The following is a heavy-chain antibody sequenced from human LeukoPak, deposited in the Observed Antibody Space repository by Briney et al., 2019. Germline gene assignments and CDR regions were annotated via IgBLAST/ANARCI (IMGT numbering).Heavy chain of an antibody. J-gene: IGHJ3*02. CDR3: ARQRASGTWAFDI. V-gene: IGHV4-39*01. Sequence: SSETLSLTCTVSGGSISSSSYYWGWIRQPPGKGLEWVGSIYYSGSTYYNPSLKSRVTISVDTSKNQFSLKLSSVTAADTAVYYCARQRASGTWAFDIWGQGTMVTVSS. D-gene: IGHD3-10*01. CDR2: IYYSGST. CDR1: GGSISSSSYY.